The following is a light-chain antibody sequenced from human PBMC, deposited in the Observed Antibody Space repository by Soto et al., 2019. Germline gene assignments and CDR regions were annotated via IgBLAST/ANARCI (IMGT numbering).Light chain of an antibody. Sequence: DIHMTQSPSSLSASVGDRVTITCRASQSISNYLHWYQQKLGEXPKVLIYSASSLQSGVPSRFKGXGYGTDFTLTISNLQTEDSATYYCQQSYNSHPTFGQGTKVDIK. CDR2: SAS. V-gene: IGKV1-39*01. J-gene: IGKJ1*01. CDR3: QQSYNSHPT. CDR1: QSISNY.